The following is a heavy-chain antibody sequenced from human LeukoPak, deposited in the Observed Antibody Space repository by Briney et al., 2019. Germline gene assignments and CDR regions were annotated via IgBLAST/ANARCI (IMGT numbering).Heavy chain of an antibody. D-gene: IGHD3-3*01. CDR2: IDHSGSS. V-gene: IGHV4-34*01. Sequence: SETLSLTCAVYGGSFSNYYWTWLRQPPGKGLEWIGEIDHSGSSHYNPSLKSRVTISVDTSKNQLSLKLSSVTAADTAVYYCARGLEDRISIFGVVKLYYFDSWGQGTLVTVSS. CDR1: GGSFSNYY. J-gene: IGHJ4*02. CDR3: ARGLEDRISIFGVVKLYYFDS.